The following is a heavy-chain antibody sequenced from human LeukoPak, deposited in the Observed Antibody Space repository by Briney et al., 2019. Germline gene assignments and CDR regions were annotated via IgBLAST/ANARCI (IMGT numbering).Heavy chain of an antibody. Sequence: PSETLSLTGTVSGGSISSSSYYWGWIRQPPGKGLEWIGSIYYSGSTYYNPSLKSRVTISVDTSKNQFSLKLSSVTAADTAVYYCARDQTYSGSGIYTYFDYWGQGILVTVSS. CDR2: IYYSGST. CDR3: ARDQTYSGSGIYTYFDY. V-gene: IGHV4-39*02. D-gene: IGHD3-10*01. J-gene: IGHJ4*02. CDR1: GGSISSSSYY.